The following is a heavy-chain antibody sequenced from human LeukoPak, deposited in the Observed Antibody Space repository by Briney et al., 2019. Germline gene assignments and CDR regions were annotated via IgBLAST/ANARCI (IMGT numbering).Heavy chain of an antibody. D-gene: IGHD6-19*01. CDR1: GGSISRSNYY. CDR3: ARPNSSGWFPFAY. V-gene: IGHV4-39*01. CDR2: IFYTGTT. Sequence: AETPSLTCTVSGGSISRSNYYWAWIRQPPGKGLEWIGSIFYTGTTYYNPSLESRVTISVDTSKNQFYLKLTSVTAADTAVYYCARPNSSGWFPFAYWGQGTLVSVCS. J-gene: IGHJ4*02.